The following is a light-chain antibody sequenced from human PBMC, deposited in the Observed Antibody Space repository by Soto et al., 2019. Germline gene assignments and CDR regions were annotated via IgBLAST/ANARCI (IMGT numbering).Light chain of an antibody. CDR1: QSVSSSY. CDR3: QRYNSYSEA. Sequence: EIVLTQSPGTLSLSPGERATLSCRASQSVSSSYLAWYQQKPGQAPRLLIYGASSRATGIPDGFSGSGSGTDFTLTISSLQPDDFATYYCQRYNSYSEAFGQGTKVDNK. CDR2: GAS. V-gene: IGKV3-20*01. J-gene: IGKJ1*01.